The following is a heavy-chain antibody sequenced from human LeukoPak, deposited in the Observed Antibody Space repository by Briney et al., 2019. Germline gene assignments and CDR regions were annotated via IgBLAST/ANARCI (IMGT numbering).Heavy chain of an antibody. D-gene: IGHD3-10*01. CDR2: ISGSGGST. V-gene: IGHV3-23*01. CDR3: ARDAFGELLSTGLIGY. Sequence: PGGSLRLSCAASGFTFSSYAMSWVRQAPGKGLEWVSAISGSGGSTYYADSVKGRFTISRDNSKNTLYLQMNSLRAEDTAVYYCARDAFGELLSTGLIGYWGQGTLVTVSS. CDR1: GFTFSSYA. J-gene: IGHJ4*02.